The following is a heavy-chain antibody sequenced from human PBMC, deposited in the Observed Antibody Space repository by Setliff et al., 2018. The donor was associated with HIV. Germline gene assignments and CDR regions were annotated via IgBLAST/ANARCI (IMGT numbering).Heavy chain of an antibody. CDR2: MNHRGVI. CDR3: FLFYDDRSGFYWD. D-gene: IGHD3-22*01. Sequence: SETLSLTCTVYGGSFSGYYWTWIRQPPGKGLEFIGEMNHRGVIKYLSSLKSRVTMAVDTSKKQFSLKLKSVTAADTAVYHCFLFYDDRSGFYWDWGQGTPVTVSS. CDR1: GGSFSGYY. V-gene: IGHV4-34*01. J-gene: IGHJ4*02.